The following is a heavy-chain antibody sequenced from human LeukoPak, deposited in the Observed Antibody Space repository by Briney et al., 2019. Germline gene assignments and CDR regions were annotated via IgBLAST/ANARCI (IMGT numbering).Heavy chain of an antibody. CDR2: ISSSGSTI. CDR1: GFTFSDYY. J-gene: IGHJ4*02. V-gene: IGHV3-11*01. Sequence: GGSLRLSCAASGFTFSDYYMSWIRQAPGKGLEWVSYISSSGSTIYYADSVKGRFTISRDNAKNSPYLQMNSLRAEDTAVYYCARDSDSGYDSGFDYWGQGTLVTVSS. CDR3: ARDSDSGYDSGFDY. D-gene: IGHD5-12*01.